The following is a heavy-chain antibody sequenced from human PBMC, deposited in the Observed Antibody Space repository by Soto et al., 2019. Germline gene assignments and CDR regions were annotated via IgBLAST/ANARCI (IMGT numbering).Heavy chain of an antibody. J-gene: IGHJ4*02. CDR1: VAALSSGCYF. CDR2: VYYSWAT. CDR3: ARTTLVHNTVRSIYFFDF. D-gene: IGHD3-9*01. Sequence: SETLSLTCTVSVAALSSGCYFCTWVRHPPGKRLEWIGYVYYSWATNYNPSLKSRVTIAVDLSKNQLSLRLSSVTASDTALYSCARTTLVHNTVRSIYFFDFWGTGTLVPVSS. V-gene: IGHV4-61*01.